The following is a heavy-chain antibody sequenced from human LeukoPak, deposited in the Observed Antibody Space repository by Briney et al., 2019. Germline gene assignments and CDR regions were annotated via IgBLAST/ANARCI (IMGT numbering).Heavy chain of an antibody. CDR1: GGSISNYY. D-gene: IGHD2-15*01. CDR3: ARHECGGSCYPEDY. Sequence: SETLSLTCTVSGGSISNYYWSWIRKSPGKGLEWIGYIYYTGNTNYNPSLESRVIISVDTSKNQFSLKLSSVTATDTAVYYCARHECGGSCYPEDYWGQGTLITLSS. CDR2: IYYTGNT. J-gene: IGHJ4*02. V-gene: IGHV4-59*08.